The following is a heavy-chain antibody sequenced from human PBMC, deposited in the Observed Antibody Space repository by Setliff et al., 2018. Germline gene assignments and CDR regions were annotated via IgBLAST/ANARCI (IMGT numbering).Heavy chain of an antibody. CDR2: IYHTGST. V-gene: IGHV4-4*07. CDR3: ARAPDY. J-gene: IGHJ4*02. CDR1: GGSINEYY. Sequence: SETLSLTCSVSGGSINEYYWSWFRQPAGKGLEWIASIYHTGSTYYNPSLKSRVTISVDTSKNQFSLKMTSVTAADTAVYYCARAPDYWGQGILVTVSS.